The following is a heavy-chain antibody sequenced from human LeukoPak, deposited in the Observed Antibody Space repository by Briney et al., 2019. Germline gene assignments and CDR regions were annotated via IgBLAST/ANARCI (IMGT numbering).Heavy chain of an antibody. D-gene: IGHD4-11*01. Sequence: SETLSLTCAVYGGSFSGYYWSWIRQPPGKGLEWIGEINHSGSTNYNPSLKNRVTISVDTSKNQFSLKLSSVTAADTAVYYCARGLTTVSSYNWFDPWGQGTLVTVSS. CDR1: GGSFSGYY. CDR2: INHSGST. J-gene: IGHJ5*02. CDR3: ARGLTTVSSYNWFDP. V-gene: IGHV4-34*01.